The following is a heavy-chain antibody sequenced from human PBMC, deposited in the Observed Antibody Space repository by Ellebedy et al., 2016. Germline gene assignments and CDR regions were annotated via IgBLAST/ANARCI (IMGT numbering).Heavy chain of an antibody. CDR3: AIDPEGDTIFGV. Sequence: GGSLRLXXSASGFSLSTYTVQWVRQAPGKGLEWVSSISSTGNFLDYADSVKGRFTVSRDNARNSLYLQMNSLRAEDTAVYYCAIDPEGDTIFGVWGQGTVVTVSS. J-gene: IGHJ4*02. CDR2: ISSTGNFL. V-gene: IGHV3-21*01. D-gene: IGHD3-3*01. CDR1: GFSLSTYT.